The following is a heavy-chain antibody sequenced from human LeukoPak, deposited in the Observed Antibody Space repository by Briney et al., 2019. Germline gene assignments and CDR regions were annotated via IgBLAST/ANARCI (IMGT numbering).Heavy chain of an antibody. D-gene: IGHD1-14*01. CDR3: ASVLLGTHNAFDI. CDR1: GNSISSGDNY. J-gene: IGHJ3*02. CDR2: IYTSGST. V-gene: IGHV4-61*02. Sequence: PSQTLSLTCTVSGNSISSGDNYWSWIRQPAGKGLEWIGRIYTSGSTNYNPSLKSRVTISVDTSKNQFSLKLSSVTAADTAVYYCASVLLGTHNAFDIWGQGTMVTVSS.